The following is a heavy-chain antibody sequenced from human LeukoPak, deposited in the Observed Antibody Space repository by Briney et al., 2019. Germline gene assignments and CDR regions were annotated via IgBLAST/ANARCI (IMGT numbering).Heavy chain of an antibody. D-gene: IGHD5-18*01. V-gene: IGHV4-34*01. CDR3: ARGTAMGSSWFDP. Sequence: SETLSLTCAVYGGSFSGYYWSWIRQPPGKGLEWIGEINHSGSTSYNSSLKSRVTISVDTSKNQFSLKLSSVTAADTAVYYCARGTAMGSSWFDPWGQGTLVTVSS. CDR2: INHSGST. J-gene: IGHJ5*02. CDR1: GGSFSGYY.